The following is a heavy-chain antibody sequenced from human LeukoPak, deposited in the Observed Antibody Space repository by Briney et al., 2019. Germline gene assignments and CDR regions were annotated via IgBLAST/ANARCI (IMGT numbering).Heavy chain of an antibody. D-gene: IGHD4-11*01. V-gene: IGHV3-23*01. J-gene: IGHJ6*03. CDR1: GFTLSIYA. Sequence: GGSLRLSCAASGFTLSIYAMSWVRQAPGKGLEWVSVISGSGGSTYYADSVKGRFTISRDNSNNTLYLQMNSLKAEDTAVYYCAKPGSVTTAFYYSMDAWGEGATVTVSS. CDR3: AKPGSVTTAFYYSMDA. CDR2: ISGSGGST.